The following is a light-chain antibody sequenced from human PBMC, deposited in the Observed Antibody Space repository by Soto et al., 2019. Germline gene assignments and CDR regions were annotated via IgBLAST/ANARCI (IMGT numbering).Light chain of an antibody. CDR3: HQYGSYHRK. J-gene: IGKJ1*01. CDR1: QRLGSNY. CDR2: AAA. V-gene: IGKV3-20*01. Sequence: IFSALSPGTLSLSPGERATLSFRTSQRLGSNYLAWDQQNPVQAPTPTLHAAASRASDITGRISGSGSGTDFCLPMSRLELDEFAVYYCHQYGSYHRKLGQVTKV.